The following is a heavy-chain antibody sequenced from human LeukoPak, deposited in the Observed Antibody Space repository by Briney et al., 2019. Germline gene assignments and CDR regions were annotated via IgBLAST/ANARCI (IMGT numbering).Heavy chain of an antibody. D-gene: IGHD5-24*01. CDR3: AKDKMATITGVFDY. Sequence: PGRSLRLSCAASGFTFDDYAMHWVRQAPGKGLEWVSGISWNSDSIGCADSVKGRFTISRDNAKNSLYLQMNSLRAEDTALYYCAKDKMATITGVFDYWGQGTLVTVSS. V-gene: IGHV3-9*01. CDR1: GFTFDDYA. J-gene: IGHJ4*02. CDR2: ISWNSDSI.